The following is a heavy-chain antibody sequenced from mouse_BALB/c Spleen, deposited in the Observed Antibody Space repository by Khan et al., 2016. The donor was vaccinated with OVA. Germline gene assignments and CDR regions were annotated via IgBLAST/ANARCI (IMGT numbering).Heavy chain of an antibody. CDR1: GFTFSTYT. Sequence: EVELVESGGGFVKPGGSLKLSCAASGFTFSTYTMSWVRQTPEKRLEWVATISSGGSYTYYPDSVKGGFTISRDNAKHTLYLQMSSLQSEDTAMYYCTRERTLRAGYFDYWGQGTTLTVSS. J-gene: IGHJ2*01. CDR3: TRERTLRAGYFDY. V-gene: IGHV5-6-4*01. D-gene: IGHD1-1*01. CDR2: ISSGGSYT.